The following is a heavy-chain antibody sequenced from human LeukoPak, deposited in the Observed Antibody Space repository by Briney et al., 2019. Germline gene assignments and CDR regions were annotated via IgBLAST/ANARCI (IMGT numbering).Heavy chain of an antibody. D-gene: IGHD6-19*01. Sequence: TSETLSLTCSVSGGSISSTNYYWGWIRQPPGKGLEWIGSIYYSGSTSYNPSLKSRVTISVDTSKNQFSLKLSSVTAADTAVYHCARHLYGSGLHRIDYWGQGTLVTVSS. V-gene: IGHV4-39*01. CDR2: IYYSGST. CDR3: ARHLYGSGLHRIDY. J-gene: IGHJ4*02. CDR1: GGSISSTNYY.